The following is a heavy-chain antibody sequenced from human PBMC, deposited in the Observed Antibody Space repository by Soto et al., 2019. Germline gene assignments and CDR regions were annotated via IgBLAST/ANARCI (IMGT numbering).Heavy chain of an antibody. Sequence: PSETLSLTCAVSGGPFTSNNWWTWVRQPPGQGLEWIGEIYRTGSTNYNPSLKSRVTISLDKSENQFSLKVTSLTAADTAVYYCESRDPGTSVDYWGQGTLVTVSS. V-gene: IGHV4-4*02. D-gene: IGHD1-7*01. J-gene: IGHJ4*02. CDR1: GGPFTSNNW. CDR2: IYRTGST. CDR3: ESRDPGTSVDY.